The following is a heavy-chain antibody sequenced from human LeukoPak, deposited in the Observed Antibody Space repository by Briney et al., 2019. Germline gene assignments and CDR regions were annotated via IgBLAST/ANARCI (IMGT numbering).Heavy chain of an antibody. CDR3: ARDTYSSGWYGMTNWFDP. Sequence: SETLSLTCAVYGGSFCGYYWSWIRQPPGKGLEWIGEINHSGSTNYNPSLKSRVTISVDTSKNQFSLKLSSVTAADTAVYYCARDTYSSGWYGMTNWFDPWGQGTLVTVSS. CDR1: GGSFCGYY. J-gene: IGHJ5*02. CDR2: INHSGST. D-gene: IGHD6-19*01. V-gene: IGHV4-34*01.